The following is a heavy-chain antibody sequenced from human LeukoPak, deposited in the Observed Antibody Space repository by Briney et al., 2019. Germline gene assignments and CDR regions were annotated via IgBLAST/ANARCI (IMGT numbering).Heavy chain of an antibody. CDR2: IYYSGST. D-gene: IGHD3-22*01. J-gene: IGHJ2*01. CDR3: ARGYDGSGYYYRNWYFDL. CDR1: GGSISSYY. V-gene: IGHV4-59*01. Sequence: SETLSLTCTVSGGSISSYYWSWIRQPPGRGLEWIGYIYYSGSTNYNPSLKSRVTISVDTSKNQFSLKLSSVTAADTAVYYCARGYDGSGYYYRNWYFDLWGRGTLVTVSS.